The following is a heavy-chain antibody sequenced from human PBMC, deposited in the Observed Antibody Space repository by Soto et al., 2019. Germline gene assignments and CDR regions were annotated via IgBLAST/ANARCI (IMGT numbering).Heavy chain of an antibody. CDR3: TTARPESWWERRHYYYGMDV. CDR1: GFSFSDAW. J-gene: IGHJ6*02. V-gene: IGHV3-15*01. Sequence: GGSLRLSCAASGFSFSDAWMSWVRQAQGKGLEWVGRIKSKNDGGTTDYCAPVKGRFTISRDDSKNTLYLQVYSVKTDDTAVYYCTTARPESWWERRHYYYGMDVWGQGTTVTVSS. D-gene: IGHD1-26*01. CDR2: IKSKNDGGTT.